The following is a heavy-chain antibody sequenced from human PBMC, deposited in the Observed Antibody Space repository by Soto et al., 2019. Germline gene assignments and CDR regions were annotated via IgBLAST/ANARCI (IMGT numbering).Heavy chain of an antibody. D-gene: IGHD4-4*01. Sequence: PSETLSLTCDVSGGSISSGGYSWSWIRQPPGKGLEWIGYTYHSGSTYYNPSLKSRVTISVDRSKNQFSLKLSSVTAADTAVYYCARDGSNYGWFDPWGQGTLVTVSS. V-gene: IGHV4-30-2*01. CDR3: ARDGSNYGWFDP. CDR2: TYHSGST. CDR1: GGSISSGGYS. J-gene: IGHJ5*02.